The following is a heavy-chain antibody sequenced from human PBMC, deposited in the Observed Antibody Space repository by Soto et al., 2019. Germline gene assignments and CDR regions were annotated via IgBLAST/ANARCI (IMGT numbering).Heavy chain of an antibody. D-gene: IGHD6-13*01. CDR1: GFTFSSYD. Sequence: GGSLRLSCAASGFTFSSYDMHWVRRATGKGLEWVSAIGTAGDTYYPGSVKGRFTISRENAKNSLYLQMNSLRAGDTAVYYCARGSWVGSSWYFDFDYWGQGTLVTVSS. CDR2: IGTAGDT. CDR3: ARGSWVGSSWYFDFDY. V-gene: IGHV3-13*04. J-gene: IGHJ4*02.